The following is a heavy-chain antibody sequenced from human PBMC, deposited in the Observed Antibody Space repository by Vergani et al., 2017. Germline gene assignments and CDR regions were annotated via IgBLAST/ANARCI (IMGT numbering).Heavy chain of an antibody. D-gene: IGHD1-1*01. CDR3: ARGTTGTTPDAFDI. CDR2: ISSSSSYT. Sequence: QVQLVESGGGLVKPGGSLRLSCAAPGFTFSDYYMSWIRQAPGKGLEWVSYISSSSSYTNYADSVKGRFTISRDNAKNSLYLQMNSLRAEDTAVYYCARGTTGTTPDAFDIWGQGTMVTVSS. V-gene: IGHV3-11*06. CDR1: GFTFSDYY. J-gene: IGHJ3*02.